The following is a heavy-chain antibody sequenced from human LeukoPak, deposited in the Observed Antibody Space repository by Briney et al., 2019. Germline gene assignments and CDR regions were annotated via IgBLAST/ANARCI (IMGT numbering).Heavy chain of an antibody. Sequence: GESLKISCKGSGYSFTSYWIGWVRQMPGKGLEWMGISYPGDSDTRYSPSFQGQVTISADKSISTAYLQWSSLKASDTAMYYCARQGYYYGSGSGQYNWFDPWGQGTLVTVSS. V-gene: IGHV5-51*01. J-gene: IGHJ5*02. CDR2: SYPGDSDT. CDR1: GYSFTSYW. CDR3: ARQGYYYGSGSGQYNWFDP. D-gene: IGHD3-10*01.